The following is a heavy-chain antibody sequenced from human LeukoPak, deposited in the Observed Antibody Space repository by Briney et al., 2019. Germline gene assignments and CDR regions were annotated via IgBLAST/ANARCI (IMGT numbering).Heavy chain of an antibody. CDR1: GGSISSHY. CDR3: ARTGAVAGTTGGYDC. Sequence: SETLSLTCTVSGGSISSHYWSWIRQPPGKGLEWIGYIYYSGSTNYNPSLKSRVTISVDTSKNQFSLKLSSVTAADTAVYYCARTGAVAGTTGGYDCWGQGTLVTVSS. V-gene: IGHV4-59*11. J-gene: IGHJ4*02. D-gene: IGHD6-19*01. CDR2: IYYSGST.